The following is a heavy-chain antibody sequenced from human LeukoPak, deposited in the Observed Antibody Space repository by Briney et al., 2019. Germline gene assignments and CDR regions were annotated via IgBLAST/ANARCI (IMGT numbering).Heavy chain of an antibody. CDR1: GGSIIISHPY. V-gene: IGHV4-39*01. J-gene: IGHJ4*02. Sequence: SETLSLTCTVSGGSIIISHPYWGWIRQPPGKGLEWIGSILYSGATYYNPSLESRLTISADPSKTQLSLKLTSVTAADTAVYFCARHLSGKTDYWGQGALITVSS. CDR2: ILYSGAT. CDR3: ARHLSGKTDY. D-gene: IGHD3-10*01.